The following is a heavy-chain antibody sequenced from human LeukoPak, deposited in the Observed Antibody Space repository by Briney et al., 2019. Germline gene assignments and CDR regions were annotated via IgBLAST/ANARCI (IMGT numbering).Heavy chain of an antibody. CDR1: GFTFSDYY. Sequence: PGGSLRLSCAASGFTFSDYYMSWIRQAPGKGLEWVSYISSSGSTIYYADSVKGRFTISRDNAKNSLYLQMNSLRAEDTAVYYCARVGFGELSNSYYYYYYMDVWGKGTTVTIFS. D-gene: IGHD3-10*01. CDR2: ISSSGSTI. J-gene: IGHJ6*03. V-gene: IGHV3-11*01. CDR3: ARVGFGELSNSYYYYYYMDV.